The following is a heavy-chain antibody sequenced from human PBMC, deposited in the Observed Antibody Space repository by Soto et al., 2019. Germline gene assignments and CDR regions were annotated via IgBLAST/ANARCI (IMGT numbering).Heavy chain of an antibody. CDR1: GFTFNKYW. CDR3: VRGWIPDQHVGYLQF. Sequence: HPGVSLRLSCASSGFTFNKYWMHWVRQAPGKGLVWVSRISSDGSDTIYAGSVRGRFAVSRDNANNILFLQINSLTADDTAIYYCVRGWIPDQHVGYLQFWGQGT. D-gene: IGHD1-26*01. CDR2: ISSDGSDT. J-gene: IGHJ4*02. V-gene: IGHV3-74*01.